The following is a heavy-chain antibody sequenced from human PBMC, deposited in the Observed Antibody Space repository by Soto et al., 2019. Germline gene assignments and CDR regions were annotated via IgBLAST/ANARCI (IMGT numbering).Heavy chain of an antibody. J-gene: IGHJ5*02. D-gene: IGHD4-4*01. Sequence: PSETLSLTCAVSGGSISSGGYSWSWIRQPPGKGLEWIGYIYHSGSTYYNPSLKSRVTISVDRSKNQFSLKLSSVTAADTVVYYCARGSATVPTNWFDPWGQGTLVTVSS. CDR1: GGSISSGGYS. CDR3: ARGSATVPTNWFDP. CDR2: IYHSGST. V-gene: IGHV4-30-2*01.